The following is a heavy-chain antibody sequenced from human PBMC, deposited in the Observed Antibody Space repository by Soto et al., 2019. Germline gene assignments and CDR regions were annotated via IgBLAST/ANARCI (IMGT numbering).Heavy chain of an antibody. CDR1: VFTFSDFA. CDR2: LDGAGGST. J-gene: IGHJ6*02. Sequence: GWPLRLSCLSSVFTFSDFAMTWVRHVPGRGLEWVASLDGAGGSTYYAESVRGRFSISRDNSQNTLFLQMKRLTVDDTAIYYCAAPRDEYGSGVSWFTYGMDIWGQGTTVTVSS. D-gene: IGHD3-10*01. V-gene: IGHV3-23*01. CDR3: AAPRDEYGSGVSWFTYGMDI.